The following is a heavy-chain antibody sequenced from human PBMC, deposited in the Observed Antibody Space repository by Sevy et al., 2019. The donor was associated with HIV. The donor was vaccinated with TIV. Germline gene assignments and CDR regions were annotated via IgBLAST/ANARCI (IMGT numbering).Heavy chain of an antibody. CDR1: GFTFGDYA. V-gene: IGHV3-49*03. Sequence: GGSLRLSCTASGFTFGDYAMSWLRQAPGKGLEWVGFIRSKTDGGTTEYAASVKGRFTISRDDSKNIAYLQMNSLKTEDTAVYYCTRVLGTISPYYYFGMDVWGQGTTVTVSS. CDR2: IRSKTDGGTT. CDR3: TRVLGTISPYYYFGMDV. J-gene: IGHJ6*02. D-gene: IGHD3-3*01.